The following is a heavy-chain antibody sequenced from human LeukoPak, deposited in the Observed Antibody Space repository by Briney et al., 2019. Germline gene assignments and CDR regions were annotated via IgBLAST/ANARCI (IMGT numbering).Heavy chain of an antibody. CDR2: ISAGGGST. D-gene: IGHD3-22*01. J-gene: IGHJ6*02. CDR1: GFTFSSYA. V-gene: IGHV3-23*01. Sequence: GGSLRLSCAASGFTFSSYAMNWVRQAPGKGLEWVSYISAGGGSTYYADSVKGRFTISRDNSKNTLYLQMNSLRAEDTALYYCARDYYASDVYYYLGGAIYGMDDWGQGTMVTVSS. CDR3: ARDYYASDVYYYLGGAIYGMDD.